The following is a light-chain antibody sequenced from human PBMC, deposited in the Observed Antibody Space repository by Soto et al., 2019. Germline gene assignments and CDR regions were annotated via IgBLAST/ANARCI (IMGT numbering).Light chain of an antibody. J-gene: IGKJ2*01. CDR2: VAS. CDR3: QQYGRSPPYT. Sequence: EIVLTPSPGPLSLSPGERATLSCRASHSVSSTYLAWYQQKPGQAPRLLIYVASSRATGIPDRFSGSGSGTEFTLTINRLEPEDFAVYYCQQYGRSPPYTFGQGTKLEIK. V-gene: IGKV3-20*01. CDR1: HSVSSTY.